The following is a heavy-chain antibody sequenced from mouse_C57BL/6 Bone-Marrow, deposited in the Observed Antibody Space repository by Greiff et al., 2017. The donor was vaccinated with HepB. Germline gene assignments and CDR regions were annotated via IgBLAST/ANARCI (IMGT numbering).Heavy chain of an antibody. Sequence: EVKLVESGPVLVKPGASVKMSCKASGYTFTDYYMNWVKQSHGKSLEWIGVINPYNGGTSYNQKFKGKATLTVDKSSSTAYMELNSLTSEDSAVYYCARLGSYWGQGTLVTVSA. V-gene: IGHV1-19*01. J-gene: IGHJ3*01. D-gene: IGHD3-1*01. CDR3: ARLGSY. CDR1: GYTFTDYY. CDR2: INPYNGGT.